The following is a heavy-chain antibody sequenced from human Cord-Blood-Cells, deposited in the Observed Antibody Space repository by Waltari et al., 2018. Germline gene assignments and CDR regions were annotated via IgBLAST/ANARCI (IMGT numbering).Heavy chain of an antibody. Sequence: EVQLVESGGGLVQPGGSLKLSCAASGFTFSGSAMHWVRQASGKGLEWVGRIRSKANSYATAYAASVKGRFTISRDDSKNTAYLQMNSLKTEGTAVYYCTSVWGAAPYWGQGTLVTVSS. CDR3: TSVWGAAPY. CDR2: IRSKANSYAT. CDR1: GFTFSGSA. J-gene: IGHJ4*02. V-gene: IGHV3-73*02. D-gene: IGHD3-16*01.